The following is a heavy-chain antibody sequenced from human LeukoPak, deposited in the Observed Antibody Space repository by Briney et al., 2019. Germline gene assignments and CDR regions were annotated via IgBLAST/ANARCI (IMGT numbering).Heavy chain of an antibody. D-gene: IGHD6-19*01. V-gene: IGHV3-23*01. Sequence: PGGSLRLSCAASGFTFSSYAMSWVRQAPGKGLEWVSAISGNGGSTYYADSVKGRFTISRDNSKNTLYLQMNSLRAEDTAVYYCAKDVAVAGTAGFDYWGQGTLVTVSS. CDR1: GFTFSSYA. CDR2: ISGNGGST. J-gene: IGHJ4*02. CDR3: AKDVAVAGTAGFDY.